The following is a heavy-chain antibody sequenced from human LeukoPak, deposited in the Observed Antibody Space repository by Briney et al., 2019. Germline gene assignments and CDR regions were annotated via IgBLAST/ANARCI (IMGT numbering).Heavy chain of an antibody. V-gene: IGHV3-21*01. Sequence: GGSLRLSCAASGFTFSSYSMNWVRQAPGKGLEWVSSISSSSSYIYYADSVKGRFTISRDNAKNSLYLQMNSLRAEDTAVYYCAKDSRPSYSSSWYGSDNWGQGTLVTVSS. D-gene: IGHD6-13*01. CDR1: GFTFSSYS. CDR3: AKDSRPSYSSSWYGSDN. CDR2: ISSSSSYI. J-gene: IGHJ4*02.